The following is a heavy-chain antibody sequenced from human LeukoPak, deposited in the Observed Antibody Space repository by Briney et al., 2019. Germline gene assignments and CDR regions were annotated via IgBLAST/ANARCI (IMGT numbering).Heavy chain of an antibody. Sequence: ASVKVSCKASGYTFTSYYMHWVRQAPGQGLEWMGIINPSGGSTSYAQKFRGRDTMTRDTSTSTVYMELSSLRSEDTAVYYCARLRPYYYDSSGSLDYWGQGTLVTVSS. J-gene: IGHJ4*02. CDR2: INPSGGST. CDR1: GYTFTSYY. D-gene: IGHD3-22*01. CDR3: ARLRPYYYDSSGSLDY. V-gene: IGHV1-46*01.